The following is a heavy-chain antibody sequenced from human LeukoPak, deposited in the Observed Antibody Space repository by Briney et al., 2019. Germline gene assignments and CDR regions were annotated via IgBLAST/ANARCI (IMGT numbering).Heavy chain of an antibody. Sequence: GGSLRLSCAASGFTFSSYAMSWVRQAPGKGLEGVSAISGSGGSTYYADSVKGRFTISRDNSKNTLYLQMNSLRAEDTAVYYCAKGVTSGSDFDYWGQGTLVTVSS. D-gene: IGHD3-22*01. J-gene: IGHJ4*02. V-gene: IGHV3-23*01. CDR1: GFTFSSYA. CDR2: ISGSGGST. CDR3: AKGVTSGSDFDY.